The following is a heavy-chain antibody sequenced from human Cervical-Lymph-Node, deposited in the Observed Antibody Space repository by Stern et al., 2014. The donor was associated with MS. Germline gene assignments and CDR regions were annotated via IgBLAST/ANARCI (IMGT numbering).Heavy chain of an antibody. CDR1: GSTFSSYS. CDR3: ASRLGYYYDSSGYYSGDY. CDR2: LTSSSSYI. J-gene: IGHJ4*02. Sequence: EDQLVESGGGLVRPGGSRRLSCAASGSTFSSYSMNWVRQAPGKGREWISSLTSSSSYIYYAGSVKGRFTISRDNAKNSLYLQMNSLRAEDTAVYYCASRLGYYYDSSGYYSGDYWGQGTLVTVSS. D-gene: IGHD3-22*01. V-gene: IGHV3-21*01.